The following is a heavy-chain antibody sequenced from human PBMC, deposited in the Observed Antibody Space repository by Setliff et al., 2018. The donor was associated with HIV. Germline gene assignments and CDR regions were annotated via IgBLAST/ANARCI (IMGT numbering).Heavy chain of an antibody. CDR3: ARLRQWLAFFDS. CDR2: ISYTGIT. D-gene: IGHD6-19*01. J-gene: IGHJ4*02. Sequence: SETLSLTCTVSGGSISRGSYSWGWIRQPPGKGLEWIGSISYTGITNYNPSLKSRVTISADTSQNQFSLKLTSVTAADTAVYYCARLRQWLAFFDSWGQGTLVTVSS. V-gene: IGHV4-39*01. CDR1: GGSISRGSYS.